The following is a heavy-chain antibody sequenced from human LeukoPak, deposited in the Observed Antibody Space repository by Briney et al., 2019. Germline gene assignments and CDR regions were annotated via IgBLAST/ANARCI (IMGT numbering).Heavy chain of an antibody. D-gene: IGHD6-13*01. V-gene: IGHV4-39*07. CDR3: ASIEPFIAAAGTGYYYYGMDV. CDR2: IYYSGST. CDR1: GGSISSSSYY. J-gene: IGHJ6*02. Sequence: SETLSLTCTVSGGSISSSSYYWGWIRQPPGKGLEWIGSIYYSGSTYYNPSLKSRVTISVDTSKNQFSLKLSSVTAADTAVYYCASIEPFIAAAGTGYYYYGMDVWGQGTTVTVSS.